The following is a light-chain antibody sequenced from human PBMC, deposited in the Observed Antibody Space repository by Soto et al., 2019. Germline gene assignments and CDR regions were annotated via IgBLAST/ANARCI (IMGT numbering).Light chain of an antibody. CDR1: SSDVGGYNY. CDR2: GVN. Sequence: QSALTQPASVSGSPGQSVTISCTGTSSDVGGYNYVSWYQQHPGKAPKLVIYGVNYRPSGVSARFSGSKFQNTASLTISGLQAEDEADYYCSSYVGSNFHVLFGGGTKLTVL. J-gene: IGLJ2*01. V-gene: IGLV2-14*01. CDR3: SSYVGSNFHVL.